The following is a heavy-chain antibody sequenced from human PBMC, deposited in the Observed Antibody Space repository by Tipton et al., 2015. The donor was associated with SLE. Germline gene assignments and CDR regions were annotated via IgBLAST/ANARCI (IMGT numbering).Heavy chain of an antibody. V-gene: IGHV4-38-2*02. Sequence: TLSLTCTVSGYSISSGYYWGWIRQPPGKGLEWIGSIYHSGSTYYNPSLKSRVTMSVDTSKNQFSLKLSSVTAADTAVYYCARGGYYDSTVEDYWGQGTLVTVSS. J-gene: IGHJ4*02. CDR2: IYHSGST. CDR1: GYSISSGYY. D-gene: IGHD3-3*01. CDR3: ARGGYYDSTVEDY.